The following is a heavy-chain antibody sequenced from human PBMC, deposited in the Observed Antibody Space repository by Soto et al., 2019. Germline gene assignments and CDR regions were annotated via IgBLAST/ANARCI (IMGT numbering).Heavy chain of an antibody. V-gene: IGHV4-31*03. D-gene: IGHD6-13*01. CDR1: GGSISSGGYY. Sequence: PSETLSLTCTVSGGSISSGGYYWSWIRQHPGKGLEWIGYIYYSGSTYYNPSLKSRVTISVDTSKNQFSLKLSSVTAADTAVYYRAAAADLFYGRFDYSGQGTMVTVSS. CDR3: AAAADLFYGRFDY. J-gene: IGHJ4*02. CDR2: IYYSGST.